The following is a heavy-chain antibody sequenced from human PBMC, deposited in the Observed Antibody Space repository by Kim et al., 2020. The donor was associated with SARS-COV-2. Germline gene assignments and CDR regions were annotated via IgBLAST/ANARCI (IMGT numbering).Heavy chain of an antibody. CDR1: GGSISSYY. CDR3: ARSWGSYRTQIDAFDI. CDR2: IYYSGST. J-gene: IGHJ3*02. Sequence: SETLSLICTVSGGSISSYYWSWIRQPPGKGLEWIGYIYYSGSTNYNPSLKSRVTISVDTSKNQFSLELSSVTAADTAVYYCARSWGSYRTQIDAFDIWGQGTMVTVSS. D-gene: IGHD1-26*01. V-gene: IGHV4-59*01.